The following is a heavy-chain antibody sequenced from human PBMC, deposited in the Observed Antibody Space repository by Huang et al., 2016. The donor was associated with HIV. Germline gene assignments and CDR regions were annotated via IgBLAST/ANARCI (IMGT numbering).Heavy chain of an antibody. J-gene: IGHJ6*02. D-gene: IGHD1-7*01. CDR3: ATKTGAMDI. CDR2: IKQDEMEK. CDR1: TFSFGAYW. V-gene: IGHV3-7*01. Sequence: EESGGRLVQPGGSIRLSCVGSTFSFGAYWMSWVRQTPGKGLEWVANIKQDEMEKYYVESVKGRFNISRDNAKKILFLQMDNVRVEDTATYYCATKTGAMDIWGQGTAVTVS.